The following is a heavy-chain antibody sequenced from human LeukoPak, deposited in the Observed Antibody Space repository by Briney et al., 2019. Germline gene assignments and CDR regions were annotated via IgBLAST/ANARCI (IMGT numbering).Heavy chain of an antibody. Sequence: SETLSLTCTVSGYSISSGYYWGWIRQPPGKGLGWIGSIYHSGSTYYNPSLKSRVTISVDTSKNQFSLKLSSVTAADTAVYYCARGGWPFDYWGQGTLVTVSS. D-gene: IGHD6-19*01. CDR1: GYSISSGYY. J-gene: IGHJ4*02. CDR3: ARGGWPFDY. V-gene: IGHV4-38-2*02. CDR2: IYHSGST.